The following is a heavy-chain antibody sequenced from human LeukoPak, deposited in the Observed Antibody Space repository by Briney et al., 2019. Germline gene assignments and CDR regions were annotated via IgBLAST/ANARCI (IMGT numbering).Heavy chain of an antibody. CDR1: GFTFSSYA. V-gene: IGHV3-23*01. CDR3: ARRSYYYCSGSYLDY. D-gene: IGHD3-10*01. J-gene: IGHJ4*02. Sequence: GGSLRLSCAASGFTFSSYAMSWVRQAPGKGLEWVSAISGSGGSTYYADSVKGRFTISRDNAKNSLYLQMNSLRAEDTAVYYCARRSYYYCSGSYLDYWGQGTLVTVSS. CDR2: ISGSGGST.